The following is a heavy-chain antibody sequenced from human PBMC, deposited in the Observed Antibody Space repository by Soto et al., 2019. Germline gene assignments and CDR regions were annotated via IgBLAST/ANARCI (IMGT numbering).Heavy chain of an antibody. J-gene: IGHJ4*02. D-gene: IGHD4-17*01. CDR3: ARAANGDFSHFDY. CDR1: GFTFSSYG. V-gene: IGHV3-33*01. Sequence: QVQLVESGGGVVQPGRSLRLSCAASGFTFSSYGMHWVRQAPGKGLEWVAIIWYDGSKKYYGDSVKGRFTISRDNSKNTLYLQMNSLRAEDTAVYFGARAANGDFSHFDYWGKGMLVTVSS. CDR2: IWYDGSKK.